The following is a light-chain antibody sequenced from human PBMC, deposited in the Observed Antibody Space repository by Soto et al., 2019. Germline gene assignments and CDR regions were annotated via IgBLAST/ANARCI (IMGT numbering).Light chain of an antibody. V-gene: IGLV3-21*02. CDR2: DDS. J-gene: IGLJ1*01. Sequence: SYDLTQPPSVSVAPGQTARITCGGNNIESKSVNWYQQKPGQAPVLVVYDDSDRPSGIPERFSGSTPGNTATLTINTAEAGDEADYYCQVWDSDNNPFYVFGAGTKVTVL. CDR1: NIESKS. CDR3: QVWDSDNNPFYV.